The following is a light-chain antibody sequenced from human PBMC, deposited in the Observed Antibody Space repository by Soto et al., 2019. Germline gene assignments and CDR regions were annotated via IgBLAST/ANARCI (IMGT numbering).Light chain of an antibody. Sequence: LSAPIVGSSTITCRASQSISSYLNWYQQKPGKAPKLLIYAASSLQSGVQSRFSGSGSGTDFTLTISRLQPEDFAPYYFQQSYSTIPITFGQGTRLEIK. V-gene: IGKV1-39*01. J-gene: IGKJ5*01. CDR2: AAS. CDR3: QQSYSTIPIT. CDR1: QSISSY.